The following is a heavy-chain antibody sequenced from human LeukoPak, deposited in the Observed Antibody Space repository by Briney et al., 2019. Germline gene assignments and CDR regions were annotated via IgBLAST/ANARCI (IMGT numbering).Heavy chain of an antibody. D-gene: IGHD2-2*01. CDR2: IYHSGST. CDR3: ARAVAVVVPAARFDP. Sequence: SETLSLTCTVSGGSISSYYWSWIRQPPGKGLEWIGSIYHSGSTYYNPSLKSRVTISVDTSKNQFSLKLSSVTAADTAVYYCARAVAVVVPAARFDPWGQGTLVTVSS. V-gene: IGHV4-38-2*02. CDR1: GGSISSYY. J-gene: IGHJ5*02.